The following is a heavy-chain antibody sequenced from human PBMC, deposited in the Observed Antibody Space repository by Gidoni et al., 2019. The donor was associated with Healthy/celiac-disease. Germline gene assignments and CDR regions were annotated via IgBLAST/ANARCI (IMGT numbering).Heavy chain of an antibody. CDR3: ARGDPYYYDSEFDP. D-gene: IGHD3-22*01. J-gene: IGHJ5*02. Sequence: QVQLVESGGGVVQPGRSLSLSCAASGFTFSSYAMHWVRQAPGKGLGWVAVISYDGSNKYYADSVKGRFTISRDNSKNTLYLQMNSLRAEDTAVYYCARGDPYYYDSEFDPWGQGTLVTVSS. CDR2: ISYDGSNK. CDR1: GFTFSSYA. V-gene: IGHV3-30-3*01.